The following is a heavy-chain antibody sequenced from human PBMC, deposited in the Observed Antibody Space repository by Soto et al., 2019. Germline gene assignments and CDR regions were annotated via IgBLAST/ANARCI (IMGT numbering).Heavy chain of an antibody. CDR2: ISAYNGNT. Sequence: ASVKVSCKASGYTFTSYGISWVRQAPGQGLEWMGWISAYNGNTNYAQKLQGRVTMTTDTSTSTAYMELRSLRSDDTAVYYCARWNYGNYYDSIWGHWFDPWGQGTLVTVSS. J-gene: IGHJ5*02. D-gene: IGHD3-22*01. CDR1: GYTFTSYG. CDR3: ARWNYGNYYDSIWGHWFDP. V-gene: IGHV1-18*01.